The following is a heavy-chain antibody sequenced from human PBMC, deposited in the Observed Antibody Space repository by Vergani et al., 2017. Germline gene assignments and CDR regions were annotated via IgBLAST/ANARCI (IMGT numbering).Heavy chain of an antibody. CDR1: GGIVSNYA. CDR3: AKTGMTTATYYGMDV. Sequence: QVQLVQSGDEVKKPGSSVKVSCKASGGIVSNYAITWVRQAPGHGLEWLGRIIPVFGTTDYGQWFQGRVTITADESTSTAYMELSSLTSEDAAMYYCAKTGMTTATYYGMDVWGQGTTVTVSS. V-gene: IGHV1-69*13. D-gene: IGHD4-11*01. J-gene: IGHJ6*02. CDR2: IIPVFGTT.